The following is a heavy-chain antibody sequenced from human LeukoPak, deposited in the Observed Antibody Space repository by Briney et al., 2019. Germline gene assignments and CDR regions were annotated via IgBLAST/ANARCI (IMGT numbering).Heavy chain of an antibody. D-gene: IGHD6-6*01. Sequence: SETLSLTCTVSGGSISSYYWSWIRQPPGKGLEWIGYIYYSGSTNYNPSLKSRVTISVDTSKNQFSLKLSSVTAADTAVYYCARVSLSRANWFDPWGQGTLVTVSS. V-gene: IGHV4-59*01. J-gene: IGHJ5*02. CDR1: GGSISSYY. CDR3: ARVSLSRANWFDP. CDR2: IYYSGST.